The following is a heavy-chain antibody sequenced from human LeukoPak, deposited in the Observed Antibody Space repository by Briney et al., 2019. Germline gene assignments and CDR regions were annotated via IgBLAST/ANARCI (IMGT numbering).Heavy chain of an antibody. Sequence: GGSLRLSCAASGFTFSTSWMTWVRQAPGKGLDWLGNINPDGSRINHVDSVKGRFTFSRDNAKNSLFLQMNSLRAEDTAVYYCANGPMITFWGLTEREFDYWGQGTLVTVSS. CDR1: GFTFSTSW. CDR3: ANGPMITFWGLTEREFDY. J-gene: IGHJ4*02. D-gene: IGHD3-16*01. CDR2: INPDGSRI. V-gene: IGHV3-7*01.